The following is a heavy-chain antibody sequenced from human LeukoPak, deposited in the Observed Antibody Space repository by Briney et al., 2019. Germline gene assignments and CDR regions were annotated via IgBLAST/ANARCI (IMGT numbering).Heavy chain of an antibody. CDR1: GGSISSSSYY. CDR3: ARDLMATISYDAFDI. V-gene: IGHV4-39*07. CDR2: IYYSGST. Sequence: PSETLSLTCTVSGGSISSSSYYWGWIRQPPGKGLEWIGSIYYSGSTYYNPSLKSRVTISVDTSKNQFSLKLSPVTAADTAVYYCARDLMATISYDAFDIWGQGTMVTVSS. D-gene: IGHD5-24*01. J-gene: IGHJ3*02.